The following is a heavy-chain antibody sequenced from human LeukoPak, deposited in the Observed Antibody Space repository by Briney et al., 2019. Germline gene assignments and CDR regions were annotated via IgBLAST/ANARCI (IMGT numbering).Heavy chain of an antibody. V-gene: IGHV3-30*18. CDR3: AKGSSGQEYDSSGYYQPWDAFDI. CDR1: GFTFSSYG. Sequence: GGSLRLSCAASGFTFSSYGMHWVRQAPGKGLEWVAVISYDGSNKYYADSVKGRFTISRDNSKNTLYLQMNSLRAEDTAVYYCAKGSSGQEYDSSGYYQPWDAFDIWGQGTMVTVSS. CDR2: ISYDGSNK. J-gene: IGHJ3*02. D-gene: IGHD3-22*01.